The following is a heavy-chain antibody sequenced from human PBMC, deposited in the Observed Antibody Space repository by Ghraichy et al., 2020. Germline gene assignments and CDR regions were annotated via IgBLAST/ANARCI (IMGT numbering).Heavy chain of an antibody. D-gene: IGHD3-9*01. Sequence: SVKVSCKASGGTFSTYAIIWVRQAPGQGLEWVGGLTPMSGTPDYAQKFQGRVTIAADESTRTAYMELNSLTSADSAVYYCARDMRPTSYYGRGHYYLVLDVWGHGTAITVSS. CDR2: LTPMSGTP. CDR3: ARDMRPTSYYGRGHYYLVLDV. V-gene: IGHV1-69*13. J-gene: IGHJ6*02. CDR1: GGTFSTYA.